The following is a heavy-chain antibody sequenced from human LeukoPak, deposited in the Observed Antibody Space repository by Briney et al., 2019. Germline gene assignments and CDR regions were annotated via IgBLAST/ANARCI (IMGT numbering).Heavy chain of an antibody. CDR2: TWSDGNNK. J-gene: IGHJ4*02. Sequence: GGSQRLSCAASGFTLSSYWMSWVRQAPGEGLEWVALTWSDGNNKYYSDSVKGRFTISRDNSQNTLYLQMNRLTAEDTAVYYCARADTDCRSTRCPIDYWGQGTLVTVSS. CDR1: GFTLSSYW. V-gene: IGHV3-33*08. D-gene: IGHD2-2*01. CDR3: ARADTDCRSTRCPIDY.